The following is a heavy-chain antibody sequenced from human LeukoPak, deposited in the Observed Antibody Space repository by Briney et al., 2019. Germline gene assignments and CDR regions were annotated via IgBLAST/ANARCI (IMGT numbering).Heavy chain of an antibody. V-gene: IGHV1-69*01. CDR3: ATSGGDYYSYSLDV. D-gene: IGHD3-10*01. Sequence: GSSVKVSCKASGGTFTRYAISWVRQAPGQGLEWMGGIIPFLGTTNYAQTFQDKVTITADESTSTTYMELSSLTSEDTAVYYCATSGGDYYSYSLDVWGKGTPVTISS. CDR2: IIPFLGTT. J-gene: IGHJ6*03. CDR1: GGTFTRYA.